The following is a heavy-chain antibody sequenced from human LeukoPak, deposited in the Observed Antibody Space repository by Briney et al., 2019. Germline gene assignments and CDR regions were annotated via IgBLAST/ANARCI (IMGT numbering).Heavy chain of an antibody. CDR1: GLTFSSYA. J-gene: IGHJ4*02. CDR3: AKDCSSTSCYDY. D-gene: IGHD2-2*01. Sequence: GSLRLSCAASGLTFSSYAMSWVRQAPGKGLEWVSAISGSGATASYADSVKGRFTISRDNSKNTLYLQMNSLRAEDTAVYYCAKDCSSTSCYDYWGQGTLVTVSS. V-gene: IGHV3-23*01. CDR2: ISGSGATA.